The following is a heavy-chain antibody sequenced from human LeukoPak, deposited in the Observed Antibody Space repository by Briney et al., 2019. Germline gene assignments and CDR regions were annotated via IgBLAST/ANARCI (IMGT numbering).Heavy chain of an antibody. J-gene: IGHJ4*02. CDR2: IIPILGTA. D-gene: IGHD3-9*01. Sequence: ASVKVSCKASGATFSSDAISWVRQAPGQGLEWVGGIIPILGTANYAQKFQGRVTITADESTSTAYMELSSLRSEDTAVYYCARESSDILTASGGYYFDYWGQGTLVTVSS. CDR1: GATFSSDA. V-gene: IGHV1-69*13. CDR3: ARESSDILTASGGYYFDY.